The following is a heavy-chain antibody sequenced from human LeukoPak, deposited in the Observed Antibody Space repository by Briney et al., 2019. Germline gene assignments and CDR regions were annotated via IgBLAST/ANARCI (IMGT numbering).Heavy chain of an antibody. J-gene: IGHJ4*02. CDR1: GFTFSSYA. Sequence: PGGSLRLSCAASGFTFSSYAMSWVRQAPGKGLEWVSLISWDGGSTYYADSVKGRFTISRDNSKNSLYLQMNSLRAEDTALYYCAKDRFPYSSGSYAPDYWGQGTLVTVSS. CDR2: ISWDGGST. D-gene: IGHD1-26*01. V-gene: IGHV3-43D*04. CDR3: AKDRFPYSSGSYAPDY.